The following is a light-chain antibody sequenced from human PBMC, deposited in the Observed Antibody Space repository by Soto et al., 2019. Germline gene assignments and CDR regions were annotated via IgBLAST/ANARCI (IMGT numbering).Light chain of an antibody. CDR3: QQYVTSRRT. Sequence: DIQMTQSPSPLSASVGDRVTITCRASQSISSWLAWYQQKPGKAPKLMIFDASSLESGVPSRFSGSRSGTEFTLTINRLEPEDVAVYYCQQYVTSRRTFRPGTKVDIK. V-gene: IGKV1-5*01. CDR2: DAS. J-gene: IGKJ1*01. CDR1: QSISSW.